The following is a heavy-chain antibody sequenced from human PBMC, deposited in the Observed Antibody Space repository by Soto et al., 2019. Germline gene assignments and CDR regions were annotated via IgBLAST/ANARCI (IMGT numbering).Heavy chain of an antibody. CDR3: ARSWSGSTSGWVDV. Sequence: EVQLVESGGGLVHPGRSLRLSCVASGFIFDDHVMHWVRQVPGKGLEWVGHITWDGYSIGYGGSVRGRFTISRDNAKNTLYLQMNSLRPEDTALYYCARSWSGSTSGWVDVWGQGTTVTVSS. V-gene: IGHV3-9*01. CDR1: GFIFDDHV. D-gene: IGHD3-3*01. CDR2: ITWDGYSI. J-gene: IGHJ6*02.